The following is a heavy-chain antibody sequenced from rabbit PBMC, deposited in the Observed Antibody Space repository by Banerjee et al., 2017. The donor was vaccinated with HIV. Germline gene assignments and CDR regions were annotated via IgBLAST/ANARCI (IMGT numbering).Heavy chain of an antibody. D-gene: IGHD4-2*01. CDR3: ARGAYVGYAAYAGYGMDL. CDR1: GFDLSSSYY. Sequence: QEQLEESGGDLVKPGASLTLTCTASGFDLSSSYYMCWVRQAPGKGLEWIACIYAGSTGSTYYASWAKGRFTISKTSSTTVTLQMTSLTAADTATYFCARGAYVGYAAYAGYGMDLWGPGTLVTVS. J-gene: IGHJ6*01. V-gene: IGHV1S45*01. CDR2: IYAGSTGST.